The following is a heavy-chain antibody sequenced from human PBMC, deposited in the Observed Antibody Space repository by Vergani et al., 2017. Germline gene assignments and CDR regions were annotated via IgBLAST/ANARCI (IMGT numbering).Heavy chain of an antibody. CDR3: ARDPLYSTTWPFLLLDMDV. Sequence: QVQLQESGPGLVRPSQTLSLTCTVSGGSISSGSYYWSWFRQPARKGLEWIGRFYTGGGTSYNPSLKSRVTISVDTSKNQFSLQLSSVTAADTAVYYCARDPLYSTTWPFLLLDMDVWGQGTTVTVSS. J-gene: IGHJ6*02. CDR2: FYTGGGT. V-gene: IGHV4-61*02. CDR1: GGSISSGSYY. D-gene: IGHD6-13*01.